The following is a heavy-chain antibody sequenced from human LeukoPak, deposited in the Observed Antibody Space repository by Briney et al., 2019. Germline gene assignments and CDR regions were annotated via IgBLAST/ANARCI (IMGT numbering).Heavy chain of an antibody. D-gene: IGHD2/OR15-2a*01. CDR2: ISAGTDSA. J-gene: IGHJ4*02. CDR3: AKNGGTLYFDY. Sequence: PGGSLRLSCAASGFAFSSYAMSWVRQAPGRGLEWVSAISAGTDSAYYTDSVKGRFSISRDNSKSTLYLHMNSLRAEDTAVYYCAKNGGTLYFDYWGQGTLVTVSS. CDR1: GFAFSSYA. V-gene: IGHV3-23*01.